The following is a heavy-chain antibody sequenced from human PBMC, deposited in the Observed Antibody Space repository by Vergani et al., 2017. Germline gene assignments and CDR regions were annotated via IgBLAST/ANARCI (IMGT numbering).Heavy chain of an antibody. CDR1: GFSLSNARMG. CDR3: ARIQIAVEKNWFDP. D-gene: IGHD6-19*01. CDR2: IFSNDEK. J-gene: IGHJ5*02. V-gene: IGHV2-26*01. Sequence: QITLKESGPTLVKPTETLTLTCTVSGFSLSNARMGVSWIRQPPGKALEWLAHIFSNDEKSYSTSLKSRLTISKDTSKSQVVLTMTNMDPVDTATYYCARIQIAVEKNWFDPWGQGTLVTVSS.